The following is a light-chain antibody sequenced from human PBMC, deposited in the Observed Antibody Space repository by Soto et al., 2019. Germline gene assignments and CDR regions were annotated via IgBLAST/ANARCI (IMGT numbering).Light chain of an antibody. J-gene: IGKJ1*01. CDR3: QQYYNTRT. Sequence: DIVMTQSPGSLAVSLGERATIDCRSSQSLLYSSNNKNYLAWYQQKPGQPPKLLIYWASTRESGVPDRFTGSGSGTNFTLTISGLQADDVAIYYCQQYYNTRTFGQGTRLEIK. V-gene: IGKV4-1*01. CDR2: WAS. CDR1: QSLLYSSNNKNY.